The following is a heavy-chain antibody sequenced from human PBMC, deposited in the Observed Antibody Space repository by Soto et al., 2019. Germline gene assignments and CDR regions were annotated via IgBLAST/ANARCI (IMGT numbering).Heavy chain of an antibody. CDR3: ARDRDSGYPTYYYYGMDV. CDR2: ITPMFGTA. D-gene: IGHD5-12*01. Sequence: SVKVSCKASGGTFSSYNVHWVRQAPGQGLEWMGEITPMFGTAKYAQKFQGRVTITADESTSTAYMELSSLRSEDTAVYYCARDRDSGYPTYYYYGMDVWGQGITVTVSS. V-gene: IGHV1-69*13. CDR1: GGTFSSYN. J-gene: IGHJ6*02.